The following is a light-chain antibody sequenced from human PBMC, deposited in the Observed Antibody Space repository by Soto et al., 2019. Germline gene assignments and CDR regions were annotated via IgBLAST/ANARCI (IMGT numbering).Light chain of an antibody. Sequence: EIVLTQSPATLSVSPGERATLSCGASQSVSSNLAWYQQTPGQAPRLLIYGASTRATGVPARFSGSASGTQFTLTISSLQSEDFTVYYCQQYNKWPLTFGQGTKVDIK. CDR2: GAS. CDR3: QQYNKWPLT. V-gene: IGKV3-15*01. J-gene: IGKJ1*01. CDR1: QSVSSN.